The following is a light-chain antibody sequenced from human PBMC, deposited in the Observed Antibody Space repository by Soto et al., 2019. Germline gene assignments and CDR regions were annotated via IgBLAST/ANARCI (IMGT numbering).Light chain of an antibody. Sequence: EIVMKPIPATLSESPGERVTLSCRASQIVSTNVAWYQQKPGEAPRLLIFDASARAVDIPGRFSGSVSGTESTLTISSLQPEDFAVYFCHSYDKWPPGTFG. CDR1: QIVSTN. J-gene: IGKJ5*01. CDR2: DAS. CDR3: HSYDKWPPGT. V-gene: IGKV3D-15*01.